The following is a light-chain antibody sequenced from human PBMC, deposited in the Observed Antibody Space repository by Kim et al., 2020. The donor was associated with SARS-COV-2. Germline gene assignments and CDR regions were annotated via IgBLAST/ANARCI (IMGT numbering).Light chain of an antibody. CDR2: GAS. Sequence: SPGERASLSCRASQSVSSSYLAWYQHKPGQSPRLLIQGASSRATGVPDRFRGGGSGTDFTLTITRLEPEDFAVYYCQQYGRSPTTFGQGTRLEIK. CDR3: QQYGRSPTT. CDR1: QSVSSSY. J-gene: IGKJ5*01. V-gene: IGKV3-20*01.